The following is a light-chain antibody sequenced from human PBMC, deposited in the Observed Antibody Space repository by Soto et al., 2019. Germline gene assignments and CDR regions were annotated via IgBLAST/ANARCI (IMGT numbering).Light chain of an antibody. Sequence: QSALTQPASVSGSPGQSITISCTGTSSDIGVYKFVSWYQHHPGRAPKLIIYDVSDRPSGISSRFSGSKSGNTASLTISGLQAEDEAEYYCSSYTSSNTPVFGGGTKLTVL. CDR3: SSYTSSNTPV. CDR2: DVS. V-gene: IGLV2-14*01. CDR1: SSDIGVYKF. J-gene: IGLJ2*01.